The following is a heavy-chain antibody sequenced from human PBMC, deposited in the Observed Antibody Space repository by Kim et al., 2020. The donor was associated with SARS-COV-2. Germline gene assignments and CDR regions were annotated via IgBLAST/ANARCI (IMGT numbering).Heavy chain of an antibody. J-gene: IGHJ6*02. CDR2: GGT. V-gene: IGHV4-39*01. CDR3: ARLYYGMDV. Sequence: GGTYYNPSLKSRVTISVDTSKNQFSLKLSSVTAADTAVYYCARLYYGMDVWGQGTTVTVSS.